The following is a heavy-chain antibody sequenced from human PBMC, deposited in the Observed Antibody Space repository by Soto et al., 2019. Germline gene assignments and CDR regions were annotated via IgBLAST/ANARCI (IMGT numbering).Heavy chain of an antibody. CDR3: ARDGVAAGNINFDY. D-gene: IGHD6-19*01. CDR1: GYMFTKSA. Sequence: ASVKVSCKASGYMFTKSAMHWVRQAPGQRLEWMGWISGDSGNTKYSPKLQDRVTITRDTSASTAYMELSSLRSEDTALYYCARDGVAAGNINFDYWGQGTLVTVSS. V-gene: IGHV1-3*01. CDR2: ISGDSGNT. J-gene: IGHJ4*03.